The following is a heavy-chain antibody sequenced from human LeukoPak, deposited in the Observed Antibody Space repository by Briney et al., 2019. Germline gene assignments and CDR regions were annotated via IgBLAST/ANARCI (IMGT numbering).Heavy chain of an antibody. CDR2: ISSSSSYI. CDR1: GFTFSSYS. D-gene: IGHD3-3*01. CDR3: VRGYISLEWLLLHY. Sequence: GGSLRLSCAASGFTFSSYSMNWVRQAPGKGLEWVSSISSSSSYIYYADSVKGRFTISRDNAKNSLYLQMNSLRAEDTAVYYCVRGYISLEWLLLHYWGQGTLVTVSS. V-gene: IGHV3-21*01. J-gene: IGHJ4*02.